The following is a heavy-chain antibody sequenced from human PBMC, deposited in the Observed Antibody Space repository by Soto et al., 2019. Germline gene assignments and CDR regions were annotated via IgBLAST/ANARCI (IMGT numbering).Heavy chain of an antibody. CDR1: GHSVSGNSAP. Sequence: SQTLSLTCAISGHSVSGNSAPWTWIRHSPSKGLEWLGRTYYRSKWYNDYAVSVKSRITINPDTSKNQFSLQLNSVTPEDTAVYYCARGVQGRMTTVVTPPNYYYYGMDVWGQGTTVTVSS. V-gene: IGHV6-1*01. CDR3: ARGVQGRMTTVVTPPNYYYYGMDV. J-gene: IGHJ6*02. CDR2: TYYRSKWYN. D-gene: IGHD4-17*01.